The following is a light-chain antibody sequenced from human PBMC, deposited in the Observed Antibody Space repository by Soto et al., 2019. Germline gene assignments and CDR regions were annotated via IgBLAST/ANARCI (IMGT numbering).Light chain of an antibody. CDR3: QQADISQLT. Sequence: DIQMTQFPSSVSASVGDRVTITCRASQPLGAWLAWYQQKPGKAPKLLIYATSTLETGVPSRFSGSGSGTQFTLTISSLQPEDFATYYCQQADISQLTFGAGTRVEIK. J-gene: IGKJ4*01. CDR2: ATS. CDR1: QPLGAW. V-gene: IGKV1-12*01.